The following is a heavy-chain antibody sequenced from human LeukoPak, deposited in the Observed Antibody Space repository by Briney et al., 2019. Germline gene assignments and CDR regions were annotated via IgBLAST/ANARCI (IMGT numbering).Heavy chain of an antibody. CDR2: ISAYNGNT. J-gene: IGHJ3*02. D-gene: IGHD3-22*01. V-gene: IGHV1-18*01. CDR3: ARISRGFDAFDI. CDR1: GYTFTSYG. Sequence: ASVKVSCKASGYTFTSYGLSWVRQAPGQGLEWMGWISAYNGNTNYAQKLQGRVTMTTDTSTTTAYMELRSLRSDDTAVYYCARISRGFDAFDIWGQGTMVTASS.